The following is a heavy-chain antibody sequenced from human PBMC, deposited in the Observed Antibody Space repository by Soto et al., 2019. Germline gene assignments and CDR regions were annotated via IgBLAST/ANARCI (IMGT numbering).Heavy chain of an antibody. CDR1: GYSFTSYA. V-gene: IGHV1-3*01. CDR2: IDAGNGNI. Sequence: ASVKVSCKASGYSFTSYAIHWVRQAPGQRLEWMGWIDAGNGNIRYAQKLQGRVTMTTDTSTSTAYMELRSLRSDDTAVYYCARVPIVVVPAAKAAPGPVDYWGQGTLVTVSS. J-gene: IGHJ4*02. CDR3: ARVPIVVVPAAKAAPGPVDY. D-gene: IGHD2-2*01.